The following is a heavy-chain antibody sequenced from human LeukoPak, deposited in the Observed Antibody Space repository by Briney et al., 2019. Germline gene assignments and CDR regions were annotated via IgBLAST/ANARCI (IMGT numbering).Heavy chain of an antibody. D-gene: IGHD3-22*01. V-gene: IGHV4-34*01. Sequence: PSETLSLTCAVYGESFSGYYWSWIRQPPGKGLEWIGEINHSGSTNYNPSLKSRVTISVDTSKNQFSLKLSSVTAADTDVHYCARGVARTYYSDTSGYAAADYWGQGTLVTVSS. CDR2: INHSGST. CDR3: ARGVARTYYSDTSGYAAADY. CDR1: GESFSGYY. J-gene: IGHJ4*02.